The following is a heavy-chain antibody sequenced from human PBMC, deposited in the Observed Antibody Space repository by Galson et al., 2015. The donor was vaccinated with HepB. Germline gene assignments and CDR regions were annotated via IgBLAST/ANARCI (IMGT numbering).Heavy chain of an antibody. Sequence: SLRLSCAASGFTFGDYAMSWFRQAPGKGLEWVGCISSKAYGGTTEYAATVKCRFTISSEDSKSIAHLQMNSLETEDAAVYYCTRYYYGSVSYIPTDYWGQGTLVTVSS. J-gene: IGHJ4*02. CDR2: ISSKAYGGTT. V-gene: IGHV3-49*03. CDR1: GFTFGDYA. D-gene: IGHD3-10*01. CDR3: TRYYYGSVSYIPTDY.